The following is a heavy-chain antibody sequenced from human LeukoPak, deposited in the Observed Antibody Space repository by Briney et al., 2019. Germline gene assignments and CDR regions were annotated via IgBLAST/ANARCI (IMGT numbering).Heavy chain of an antibody. CDR2: ISSSSSYI. V-gene: IGHV3-21*01. J-gene: IGHJ4*02. Sequence: GVSLRLSCAASGFTFSSYSMNWVRQAPGKGLEWVSSISSSSSYIYYADSVKGRFTISRDNAKNSLYLQMNSLRAEDTAVYYCARDSGSAYYEVDFWGQGTLVTVFS. D-gene: IGHD3-3*01. CDR1: GFTFSSYS. CDR3: ARDSGSAYYEVDF.